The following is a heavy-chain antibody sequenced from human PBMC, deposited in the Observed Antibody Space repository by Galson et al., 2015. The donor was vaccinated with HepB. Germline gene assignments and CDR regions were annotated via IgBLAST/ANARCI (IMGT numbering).Heavy chain of an antibody. Sequence: SLRLSCAASGFTVSSNYMSWVRQAPGKGLEWVSVIYSGGSTYYADSVKGRFTISSDNSKNTLYLQMNSLRAEDTAVYYCAREISGSYFYWGQGTLVTVSS. CDR3: AREISGSYFY. V-gene: IGHV3-53*01. J-gene: IGHJ4*02. CDR1: GFTVSSNY. D-gene: IGHD3-10*01. CDR2: IYSGGST.